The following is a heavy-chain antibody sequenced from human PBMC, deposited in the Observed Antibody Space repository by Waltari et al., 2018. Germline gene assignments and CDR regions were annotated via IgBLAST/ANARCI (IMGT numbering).Heavy chain of an antibody. CDR2: INHRGIT. Sequence: QVQLQQWGAGLLKPSETLSLTCAVYGGSFSGYYWSWIRTPPGKGLEWIGKINHRGITNYNPSLKSRVTISVDTSKNQFSLKLSSVTAADTAVYYCARATLSGRESSSWYGWFDPWGQGTLVTVSS. J-gene: IGHJ5*02. CDR1: GGSFSGYY. D-gene: IGHD6-13*01. V-gene: IGHV4-34*01. CDR3: ARATLSGRESSSWYGWFDP.